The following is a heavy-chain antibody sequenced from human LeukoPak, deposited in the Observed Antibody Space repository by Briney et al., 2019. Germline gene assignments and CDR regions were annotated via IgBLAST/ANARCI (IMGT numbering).Heavy chain of an antibody. CDR1: GYTFTGYY. CDR3: ARGSIVGATFDSFDY. V-gene: IGHV1-2*02. CDR2: INPNSGGT. Sequence: ASVKVSCKASGYTFTGYYIHWVRQAPGQGLEWMGWINPNSGGTNYAQKFQGRVTMTRDTSISTAYMDLSRLRSDDTAVYYCARGSIVGATFDSFDYWGQGTLVTVSS. D-gene: IGHD1-26*01. J-gene: IGHJ4*02.